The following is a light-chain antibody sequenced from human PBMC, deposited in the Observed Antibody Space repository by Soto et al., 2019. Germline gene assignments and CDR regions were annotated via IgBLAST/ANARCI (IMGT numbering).Light chain of an antibody. CDR2: DAS. J-gene: IGKJ1*01. CDR1: QSVSSY. CDR3: QQRSNWRPWT. Sequence: EIVLTQSPATLSLSPGERATLSCRASQSVSSYLAWYQQKPGQAPRLLIYDASNRATGIPARFSGSGSGTDLALTISSLEPEDFAVYYCQQRSNWRPWTFGQGTKVEIK. V-gene: IGKV3-11*01.